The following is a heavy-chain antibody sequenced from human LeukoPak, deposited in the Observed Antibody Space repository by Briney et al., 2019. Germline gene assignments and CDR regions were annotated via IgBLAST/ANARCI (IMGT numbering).Heavy chain of an antibody. V-gene: IGHV4-30-2*01. J-gene: IGHJ4*02. Sequence: SQTLSLTCTVSGASISNGNYYWSWIRQPPGKGLEWIGYIYYDGSTYYNPSLQSRVTISVDRPKTQFSLKVSSVTAADTAIYYCARGFGRSYYYFDYWGQGTLVTVSS. D-gene: IGHD2-21*01. CDR2: IYYDGST. CDR1: GASISNGNYY. CDR3: ARGFGRSYYYFDY.